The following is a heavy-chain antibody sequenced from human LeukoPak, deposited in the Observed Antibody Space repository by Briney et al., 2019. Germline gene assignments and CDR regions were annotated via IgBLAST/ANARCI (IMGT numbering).Heavy chain of an antibody. J-gene: IGHJ4*02. CDR3: ARGYSGYFYY. CDR1: GFTFSNYW. CDR2: INSDGRST. Sequence: GGSLRLSCAASGFTFSNYWMHWVRQAPGKGLVWVSRINSDGRSTKYADSVKGRFAISRDNAKNTLYLQMNSLRAEDTAVYYCARGYSGYFYYWGQGTLVTVSS. V-gene: IGHV3-74*01. D-gene: IGHD5-12*01.